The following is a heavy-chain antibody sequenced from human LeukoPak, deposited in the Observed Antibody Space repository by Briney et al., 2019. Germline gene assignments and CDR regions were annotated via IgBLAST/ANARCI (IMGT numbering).Heavy chain of an antibody. CDR1: GGSFGGFY. CDR3: ARRSAYSSSSGFNL. V-gene: IGHV4-34*01. D-gene: IGHD6-6*01. Sequence: PSGTLSLTCTVYGGSFGGFYWSWVRQPPGTGLEWIGHINDSGGTNYNPSLKSRITISLDTSNNNFSLKMNSVTAADTAVYFCARRSAYSSSSGFNLWGQGTLVTVSS. J-gene: IGHJ4*02. CDR2: INDSGGT.